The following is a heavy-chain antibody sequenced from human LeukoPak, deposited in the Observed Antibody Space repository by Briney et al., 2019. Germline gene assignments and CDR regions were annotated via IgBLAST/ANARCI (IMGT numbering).Heavy chain of an antibody. J-gene: IGHJ3*02. D-gene: IGHD1-26*01. CDR2: TYYSGST. V-gene: IGHV4-59*02. CDR1: GGSVSSHY. Sequence: PSETLSLTCTVSGGSVSSHYWSWIRQPPGKGLEWMGYTYYSGSTHYNPSLTSRVTISVDTSKNQFSLRLSSVTAADTAIYYCARGPFRGTGDGALDIWGKGTMVTVS. CDR3: ARGPFRGTGDGALDI.